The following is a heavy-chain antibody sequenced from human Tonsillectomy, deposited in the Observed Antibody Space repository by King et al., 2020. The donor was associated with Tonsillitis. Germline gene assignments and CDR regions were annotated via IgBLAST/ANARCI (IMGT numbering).Heavy chain of an antibody. CDR1: GFTFSTYA. D-gene: IGHD1-1*01. V-gene: IGHV3-23*04. CDR3: AKEGTNSPSDYYYGMDV. CDR2: ISDSADST. Sequence: VQLVESGGGLVQPGGSLRLSCAASGFTFSTYAMTWVRQAPGKGLEWVSTISDSADSTYYGDSVRGRFTISRHNSKSTLYLQMNSLRAEDTAIYYCAKEGTNSPSDYYYGMDVWGQGITVTVSS. J-gene: IGHJ6*02.